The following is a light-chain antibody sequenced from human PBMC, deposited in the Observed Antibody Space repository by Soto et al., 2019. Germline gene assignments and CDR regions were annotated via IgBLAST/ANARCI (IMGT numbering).Light chain of an antibody. J-gene: IGLJ3*02. CDR2: SNH. CDR1: SYSLGKNT. V-gene: IGLV1-44*01. Sequence: QSVLTQPPSASGTPGQRVTISCSGTSYSLGKNTVHWYRQLPGTAPKLVIYSNHQRPSGVPDRFSGSKSGTSASLAISGLQSEDEADYYCAAWDDSLNGPVFGGGTKLTVL. CDR3: AAWDDSLNGPV.